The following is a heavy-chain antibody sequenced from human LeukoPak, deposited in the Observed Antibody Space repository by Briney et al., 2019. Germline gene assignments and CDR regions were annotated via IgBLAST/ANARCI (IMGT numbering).Heavy chain of an antibody. CDR3: ARDGMASPFDY. CDR1: GGSISSYY. J-gene: IGHJ4*02. V-gene: IGHV4-4*07. CDR2: IYTSGST. D-gene: IGHD6-13*01. Sequence: TSETLSLTCTVSGGSISSYYWSWIRQPAGKGLEWIGRIYTSGSTSYNPSLKSRVTMSVDTSKNQFSLKLSSVTAADTAVYYCARDGMASPFDYWGQGTLVTVSS.